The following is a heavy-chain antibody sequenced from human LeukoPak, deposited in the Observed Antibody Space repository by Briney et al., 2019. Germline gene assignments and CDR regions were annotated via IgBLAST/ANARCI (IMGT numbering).Heavy chain of an antibody. J-gene: IGHJ5*02. V-gene: IGHV1-69*02. CDR3: ASVYCSSTSWLNWFDP. Sequence: ASVKVSCKSSGGTFSSYTISWGRQAPGQGLEWMGRIIPIRGIANYAQKFQGRVTITADKYTSTAYMELSSLRSEDTAVYYCASVYCSSTSWLNWFDPWGQGTLVTVSS. CDR1: GGTFSSYT. D-gene: IGHD2-2*01. CDR2: IIPIRGIA.